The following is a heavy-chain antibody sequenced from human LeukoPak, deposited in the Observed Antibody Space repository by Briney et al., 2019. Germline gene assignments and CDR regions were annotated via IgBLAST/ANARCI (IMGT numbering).Heavy chain of an antibody. V-gene: IGHV3-30*02. Sequence: GGSLRLSCAASGFTFSSYWMSWVRQAPGKGLEWVAFIRYDGSNKYYADSVKGRFTISRDNSKNTLYLQMNSLRAEDTAVYYCAKDHGYYDSSGYSDYWGQGTLVTVSS. D-gene: IGHD3-22*01. CDR1: GFTFSSYW. J-gene: IGHJ4*02. CDR2: IRYDGSNK. CDR3: AKDHGYYDSSGYSDY.